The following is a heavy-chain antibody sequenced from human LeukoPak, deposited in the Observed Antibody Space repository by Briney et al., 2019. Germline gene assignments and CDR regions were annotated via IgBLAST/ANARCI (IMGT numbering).Heavy chain of an antibody. CDR3: VKDSASLSSHFATYFDS. D-gene: IGHD6-13*01. CDR2: IKQDGSDK. Sequence: GGSLRLSCAASGFTFSSSWMSWVRQAPGKGLEWVANIKQDGSDKYYADSVKVRFTISRDNSKNTLYLQMNSLKPEDTAVYFCVKDSASLSSHFATYFDSWGQGTLVTVSS. CDR1: GFTFSSSW. J-gene: IGHJ4*02. V-gene: IGHV3-7*01.